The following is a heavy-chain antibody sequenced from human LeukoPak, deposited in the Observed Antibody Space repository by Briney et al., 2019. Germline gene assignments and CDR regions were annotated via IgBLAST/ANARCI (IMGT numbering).Heavy chain of an antibody. D-gene: IGHD6-19*01. Sequence: SGGSLRLSCAASGFNVNNNYINWVRQAPGKGLEWVSVLYSNSITSYADSVKGRFTISRDDSRNTVYLQMNSLRVEDTAIYSCARGHRTLDSSGFYGPFDFWGQGTLVAVSS. V-gene: IGHV3-53*01. CDR2: LYSNSIT. CDR3: ARGHRTLDSSGFYGPFDF. J-gene: IGHJ4*02. CDR1: GFNVNNNY.